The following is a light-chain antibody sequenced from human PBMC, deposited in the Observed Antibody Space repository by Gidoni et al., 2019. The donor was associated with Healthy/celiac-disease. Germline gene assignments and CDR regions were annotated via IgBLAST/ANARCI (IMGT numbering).Light chain of an antibody. CDR1: QSVSSSY. J-gene: IGKJ1*01. V-gene: IGKV3-20*01. Sequence: EIVLPQSPGTLSLSPGERATLSCRASQSVSSSYLAWYQQKPGQAPRLLIYGASSRATGIPDRFSGSGSGTDFTLTISRLEPEDFAVYYCQQYGSSPLTFGQXTKVEIK. CDR3: QQYGSSPLT. CDR2: GAS.